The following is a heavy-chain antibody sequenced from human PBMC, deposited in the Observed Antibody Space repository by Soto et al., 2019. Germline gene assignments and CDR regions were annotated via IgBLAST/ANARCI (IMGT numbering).Heavy chain of an antibody. CDR3: ARRYGGYFDY. Sequence: SDTLSLTCTVSGGSISSYYWSWIRQPPGKGLEWIGYIYYSGSTNYNPSLKSRVTLSVDTPKNQSSLKLSSVTAADTAVYCGARRYGGYFDYWGQVTLVTVAS. CDR2: IYYSGST. J-gene: IGHJ4*02. CDR1: GGSISSYY. V-gene: IGHV4-59*01. D-gene: IGHD4-17*01.